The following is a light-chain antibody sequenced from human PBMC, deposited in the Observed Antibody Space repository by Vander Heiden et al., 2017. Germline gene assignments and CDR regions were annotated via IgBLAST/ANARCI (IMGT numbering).Light chain of an antibody. J-gene: IGKJ4*01. CDR3: QQYYKWPRT. V-gene: IGKV3-15*01. CDR1: QSISNY. CDR2: GAP. Sequence: EIVMTQSPATLSVSPGERATLSCRASQSISNYLAWYQKRPGQAPRLLIYGAPTRATDIAARFSGSGSGTEFTLTISSLQSEDFAMYYCQQYYKWPRTFGGGTKVEI.